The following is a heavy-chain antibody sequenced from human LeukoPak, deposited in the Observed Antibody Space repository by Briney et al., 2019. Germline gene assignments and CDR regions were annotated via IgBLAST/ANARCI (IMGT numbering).Heavy chain of an antibody. CDR1: GYTFTIYG. V-gene: IGHV1-18*04. CDR2: ISAYNGNT. Sequence: ASVKVSCTASGYTFTIYGISWVRQAPGQGLEWMGWISAYNGNTNYAQKLQGRVTMTTDTSTSTAYMELRSLRSDDTAVYYCARDQVIVVVPAAMREDYYYGMDVWGKGTTVTVSS. J-gene: IGHJ6*04. D-gene: IGHD2-2*01. CDR3: ARDQVIVVVPAAMREDYYYGMDV.